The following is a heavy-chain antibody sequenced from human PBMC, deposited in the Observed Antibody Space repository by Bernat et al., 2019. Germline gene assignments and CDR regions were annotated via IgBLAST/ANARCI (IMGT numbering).Heavy chain of an antibody. J-gene: IGHJ4*02. Sequence: QVQLVESGGGVVQPGRSLRLSCAASGFTFSSYGMHWVRQAPGKGLEWVAVIWYAGSNKYYADSVKGRFTISRDNSKNTLYLQRNSLGAEDTAVYYCARAGITFGGGPFRPPGVHDYWGQGTLVTVSS. CDR2: IWYAGSNK. CDR3: ARAGITFGGGPFRPPGVHDY. V-gene: IGHV3-33*01. CDR1: GFTFSSYG. D-gene: IGHD3-16*01.